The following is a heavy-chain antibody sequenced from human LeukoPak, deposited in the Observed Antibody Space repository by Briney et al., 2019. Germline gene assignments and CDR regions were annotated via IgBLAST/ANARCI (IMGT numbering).Heavy chain of an antibody. J-gene: IGHJ4*02. Sequence: SATLSLTCTVSGGSISSSSYYWGWIRQPPGKGLEWIGSIYYSGSTYYNPSLKSRVTISVDTSKNQFSLKLSSVTAADTAVYYCARESSSWYSYWGQGTLVTVSS. CDR3: ARESSSWYSY. CDR1: GGSISSSSYY. V-gene: IGHV4-39*07. D-gene: IGHD6-13*01. CDR2: IYYSGST.